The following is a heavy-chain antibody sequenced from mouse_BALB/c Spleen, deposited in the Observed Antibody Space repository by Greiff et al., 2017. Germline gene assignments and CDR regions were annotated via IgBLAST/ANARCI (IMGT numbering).Heavy chain of an antibody. V-gene: IGHV5-12-1*01. CDR2: ISSGGGST. D-gene: IGHD4-1*01. Sequence: EVKVVESGGGLVKPGGSLKLSCAASGFAFSSYDMSWVRQTPEKRLEWVAYISSGGGSTYYPDTVKGRFTISRDNAKNTLYLQMSSLKSEDTAMYYCARRGGTPYWYFDVWGAGTTVTVSS. J-gene: IGHJ1*01. CDR1: GFAFSSYD. CDR3: ARRGGTPYWYFDV.